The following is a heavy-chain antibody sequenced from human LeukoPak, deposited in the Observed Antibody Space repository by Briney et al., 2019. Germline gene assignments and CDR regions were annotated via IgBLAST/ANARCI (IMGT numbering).Heavy chain of an antibody. V-gene: IGHV3-21*01. CDR3: ARGTLWFPIDY. Sequence: GGSLRLSCAASGFTFSSYSMNWVRQAPGKGLEWVSSISSSSSYIYYADSVKGRFTISGDNAKNSLYLQMNSLRAEDTAVYYCARGTLWFPIDYWGQGTLVTVSS. CDR2: ISSSSSYI. CDR1: GFTFSSYS. D-gene: IGHD3-10*01. J-gene: IGHJ4*02.